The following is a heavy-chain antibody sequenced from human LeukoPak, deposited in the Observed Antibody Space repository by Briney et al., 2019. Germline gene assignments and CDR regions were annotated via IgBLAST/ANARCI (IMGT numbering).Heavy chain of an antibody. CDR3: ARFLEYGDYWDPSFDY. J-gene: IGHJ4*02. Sequence: ASVKVSCKASGYTFTSYYMHWVRQAPGQGLEWMGWISAYNGNTNYAQKLQGRVTMTTDTSTSTAYMELRSLRSDDTAVYYCARFLEYGDYWDPSFDYWGQGTLVTVSS. CDR2: ISAYNGNT. D-gene: IGHD4-17*01. V-gene: IGHV1-18*04. CDR1: GYTFTSYY.